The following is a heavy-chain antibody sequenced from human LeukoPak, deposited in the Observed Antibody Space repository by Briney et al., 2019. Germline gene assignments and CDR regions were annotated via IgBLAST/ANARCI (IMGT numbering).Heavy chain of an antibody. CDR3: AKDRGDHTYFYYYYMDV. D-gene: IGHD2/OR15-2a*01. CDR1: GFTFSRYS. Sequence: GGSLRLSCAASGFTFSRYSMNWVRQAPGKGLEWVSSISSSSSYRYYVDSVKGRFTISRDNAKNSLYLQMNTLRPGDTAVYYCAKDRGDHTYFYYYYMDVWGKGTTVTISS. CDR2: ISSSSSYR. V-gene: IGHV3-21*01. J-gene: IGHJ6*03.